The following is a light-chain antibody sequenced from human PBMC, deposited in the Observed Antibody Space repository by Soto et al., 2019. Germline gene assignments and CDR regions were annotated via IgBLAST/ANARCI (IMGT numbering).Light chain of an antibody. CDR1: QGIGND. CDR2: LTY. Sequence: DIQMTQSPSSLSASVGARVTITCRASQGIGNDLGWYQQKPGKAPKRLIYLTYSLQTGVPSRFSGSGSGTEFSLKTASLRPEASETNSGQQNNSYPRPSGQGTKVKSN. CDR3: QQNNSYPRP. V-gene: IGKV1-17*01. J-gene: IGKJ1*01.